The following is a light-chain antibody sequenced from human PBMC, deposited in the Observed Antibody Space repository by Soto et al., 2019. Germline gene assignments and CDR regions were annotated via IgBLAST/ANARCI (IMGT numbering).Light chain of an antibody. CDR2: AAS. CDR3: LQDYNYPWT. Sequence: AMQMTQSPSSLSASVGDRVTITCRASQGIRNDLGWYQQKPGQAPKLLIYAASTLHSGVPSRFSGSGSGTDFTLTISSLQPEDFAAYFCLQDYNYPWTFGQGTKVDIK. CDR1: QGIRND. J-gene: IGKJ1*01. V-gene: IGKV1-6*01.